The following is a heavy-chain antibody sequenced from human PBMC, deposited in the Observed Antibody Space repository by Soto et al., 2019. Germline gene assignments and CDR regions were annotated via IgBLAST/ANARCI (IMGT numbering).Heavy chain of an antibody. CDR1: GFTFSSYA. D-gene: IGHD2-8*02. CDR3: ARDPKTTGGQHWAFNYFDS. V-gene: IGHV3-64*02. Sequence: GGSLRLSRAASGFTFSSYAMHWVRQAPGKGLEYVSAISSNGGSTYYADSVKGRFTISRDNSKSTLYLHVDSLRPEDAAVYYCARDPKTTGGQHWAFNYFDSWGQGTLVTVSS. J-gene: IGHJ4*02. CDR2: ISSNGGST.